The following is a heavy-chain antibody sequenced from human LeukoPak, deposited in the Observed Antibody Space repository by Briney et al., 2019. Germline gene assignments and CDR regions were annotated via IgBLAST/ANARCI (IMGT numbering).Heavy chain of an antibody. J-gene: IGHJ6*03. CDR1: GYIFTDYY. V-gene: IGHV1-2*02. Sequence: ASVKVSCTASGYIFTDYYIHWVRQAPGQGLEWMGWINPNSGGTKYAQKFQGRVTMTRDTSISTAYMDLSRLISDDTAVYYCARSSDYYYYYYYMDVWGKGTTVTVFS. CDR2: INPNSGGT. CDR3: ARSSDYYYYYYYMDV.